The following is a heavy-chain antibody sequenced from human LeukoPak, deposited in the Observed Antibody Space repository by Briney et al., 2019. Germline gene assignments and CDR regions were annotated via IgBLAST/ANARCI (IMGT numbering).Heavy chain of an antibody. D-gene: IGHD3-16*02. CDR2: IYYSGST. J-gene: IGHJ4*02. Sequence: SETLSLTCTVSGGSISSYYWGWIRQPPGKGLEWIGSIYYSGSTYYNPSLKSRVTISVDTSKNQFSLKLSSVTAADTAVYYCARVFLSGSLDYWGQGTLVTVSS. CDR1: GGSISSYY. CDR3: ARVFLSGSLDY. V-gene: IGHV4-39*07.